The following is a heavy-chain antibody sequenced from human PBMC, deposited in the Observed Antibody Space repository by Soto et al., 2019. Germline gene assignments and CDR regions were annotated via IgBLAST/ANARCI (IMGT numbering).Heavy chain of an antibody. Sequence: SETLSLTCTVSGGSISSYYWSWIRQPPGKGLEWIGYIYYSGSTNYNPSLKSRVTISVDTSKNQFSLKLSSVTAADTAVYYCAGDSSGYYYFDDWGQGTLVTVSS. V-gene: IGHV4-59*01. D-gene: IGHD3-22*01. CDR1: GGSISSYY. J-gene: IGHJ4*02. CDR3: AGDSSGYYYFDD. CDR2: IYYSGST.